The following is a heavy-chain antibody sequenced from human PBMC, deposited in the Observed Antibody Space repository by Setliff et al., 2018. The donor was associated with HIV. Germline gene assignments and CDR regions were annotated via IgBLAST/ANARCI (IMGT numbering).Heavy chain of an antibody. Sequence: GSLRLSCAASGFTFSSFVMTWVRQSPGKGLEWIGEIYHSGSTHHNPSLQSRVTISEDTSKNQFSLKVNSVTAADTAMYFCARESPDGLDYWGQGTLVTVSS. CDR2: IYHSGST. D-gene: IGHD2-8*01. V-gene: IGHV4-4*01. CDR1: GFTFSSFVM. J-gene: IGHJ4*02. CDR3: ARESPDGLDY.